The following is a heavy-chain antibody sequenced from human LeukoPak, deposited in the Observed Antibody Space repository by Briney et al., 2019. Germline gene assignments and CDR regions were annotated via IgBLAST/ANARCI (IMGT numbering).Heavy chain of an antibody. CDR1: GFTFSSYA. J-gene: IGHJ4*02. CDR2: ISGSGGST. Sequence: GGSLRLSCAASGFTFSSYAMSWVRQAPGKGLEWVSAISGSGGSTYYADSVKGRFTISRDNSMNTLYLQMNSLRAEDTAVYYCAKRHSKYSSSAHFDYWGLGTLVTVSS. V-gene: IGHV3-23*01. D-gene: IGHD6-6*01. CDR3: AKRHSKYSSSAHFDY.